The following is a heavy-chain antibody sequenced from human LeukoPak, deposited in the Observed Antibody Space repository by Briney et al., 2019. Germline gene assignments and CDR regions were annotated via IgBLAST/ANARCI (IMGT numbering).Heavy chain of an antibody. V-gene: IGHV3-23*01. CDR3: AIQLGRYSSGEVLDY. D-gene: IGHD6-19*01. Sequence: GGSLRLSCAASGFTFSSYAMSWVRQAPGKGLEWVSAISGSGGSTYYADSVKGRFTISRDNSKNTLYLQMNSLRAEDTAVYYCAIQLGRYSSGEVLDYWGQGTLVTVSS. CDR1: GFTFSSYA. CDR2: ISGSGGST. J-gene: IGHJ4*02.